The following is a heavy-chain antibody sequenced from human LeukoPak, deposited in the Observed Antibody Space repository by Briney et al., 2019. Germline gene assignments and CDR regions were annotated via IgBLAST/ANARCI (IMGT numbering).Heavy chain of an antibody. V-gene: IGHV1-8*01. CDR1: GYTFTSYD. CDR2: MNPNSGNT. CDR3: ARSKRIQLWRWGDY. D-gene: IGHD5-18*01. J-gene: IGHJ4*02. Sequence: GASVKVSCKASGYTFTSYDINWVRQATGQGLEWMGWMNPNSGNTGYAQEFQGRVTMTRNTSISTAYMELSSLRSEDTAVYYCARSKRIQLWRWGDYWGQGTLVTVSS.